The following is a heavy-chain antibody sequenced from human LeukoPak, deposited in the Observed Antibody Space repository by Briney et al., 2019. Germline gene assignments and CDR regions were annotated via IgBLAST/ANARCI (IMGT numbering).Heavy chain of an antibody. Sequence: GGSLRLSCAASVFTFSSYVMSWVRQAPGKGLEWVSGISGGDDTTYFADSVKGRFTISRDNSKNTLYLQMNRLRAEDTAVYYCAKDKQWLVLDYWGQGTLVTVSS. CDR2: ISGGDDTT. D-gene: IGHD6-19*01. CDR3: AKDKQWLVLDY. V-gene: IGHV3-23*01. CDR1: VFTFSSYV. J-gene: IGHJ4*02.